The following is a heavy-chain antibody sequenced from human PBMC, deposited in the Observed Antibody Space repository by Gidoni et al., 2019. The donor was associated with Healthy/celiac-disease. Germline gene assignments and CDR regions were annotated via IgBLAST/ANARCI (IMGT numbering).Heavy chain of an antibody. V-gene: IGHV3-21*01. CDR2: ISSSSSYI. J-gene: IGHJ4*02. D-gene: IGHD3-22*01. CDR3: AREPDSSGYLDY. CDR1: GFTFSSYS. Sequence: EVQLVESGGGLVKPGGSLRLSCSASGFTFSSYSMNWVRQAPGKGLEWVSSISSSSSYIYYADSVKGRFTISRDNAKNSLYLQMNSLRAEDTAVYYCAREPDSSGYLDYWGQGTLVTVSS.